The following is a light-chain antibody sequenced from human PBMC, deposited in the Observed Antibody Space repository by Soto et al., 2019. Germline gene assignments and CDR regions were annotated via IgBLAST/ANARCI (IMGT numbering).Light chain of an antibody. CDR2: DAS. J-gene: IGKJ2*01. CDR3: QQRSKWPPYT. Sequence: EIVLTQSPANVSLSPGDRATLSCRASQSVSSYLAWYQQKPDQAPRLLIYDASNRATGIPARFSSSGSGTDFTLTISSLEPEDFAVYYCQQRSKWPPYTFGQGTKLEIK. V-gene: IGKV3-11*01. CDR1: QSVSSY.